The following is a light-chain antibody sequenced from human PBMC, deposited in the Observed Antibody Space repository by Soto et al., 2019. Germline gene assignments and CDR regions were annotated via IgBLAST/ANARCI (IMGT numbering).Light chain of an antibody. CDR3: QQYGSSPRT. J-gene: IGKJ1*01. Sequence: EIVLTHSPATLSLSPCERATLSFRASQSVSSYLAWYQQKPGQAPRLLIYGASSRATGIPDRFSGSGSGTDFTLIISRLEPEDFAMYYCQQYGSSPRTFGQGTKVDIK. V-gene: IGKV3-20*01. CDR1: QSVSSY. CDR2: GAS.